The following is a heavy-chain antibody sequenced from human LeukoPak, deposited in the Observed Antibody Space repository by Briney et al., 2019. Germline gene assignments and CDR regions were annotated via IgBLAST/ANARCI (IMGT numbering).Heavy chain of an antibody. Sequence: SETLSLTCAVYGGSFSGYYWSWIRQPPGKGLEWIGEINHSGGTNYNPSLKSRVTISVDTSKNQFSLKLSSVTAADTAVYYCARINWGSGWFDPWGQGTLVTVSS. CDR2: INHSGGT. D-gene: IGHD7-27*01. V-gene: IGHV4-34*01. CDR1: GGSFSGYY. CDR3: ARINWGSGWFDP. J-gene: IGHJ5*02.